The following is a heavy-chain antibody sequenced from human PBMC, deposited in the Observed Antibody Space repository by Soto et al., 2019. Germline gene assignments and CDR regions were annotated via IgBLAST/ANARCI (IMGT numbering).Heavy chain of an antibody. CDR1: GFTFSSYA. CDR2: ISGSGGST. J-gene: IGHJ6*02. V-gene: IGHV3-23*01. CDR3: AKDRGGGYSSGWYPPYYGMDV. Sequence: GGSLRLSCAASGFTFSSYAMSWVRQAPGKGLEWVSAISGSGGSTYYADSVKGRFTISRDNSKNTLYLQMNSLGAEDTAVYYCAKDRGGGYSSGWYPPYYGMDVWGQGTTVTVSS. D-gene: IGHD6-19*01.